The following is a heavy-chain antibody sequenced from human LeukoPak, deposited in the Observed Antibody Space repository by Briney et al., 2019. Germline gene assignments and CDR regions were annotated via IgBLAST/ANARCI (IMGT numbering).Heavy chain of an antibody. CDR2: IWYDGSNK. Sequence: GGSLRLSCAASGFTFSSYGMHWVRQAPGKGLEWVAVIWYDGSNKYYADSVKGRFTISRDNSKNTLYLQMNSLRAEDTAVYYCAKDPSLSYDSSGYYYHYWGQGTLVTVSS. J-gene: IGHJ4*02. CDR3: AKDPSLSYDSSGYYYHY. D-gene: IGHD3-22*01. V-gene: IGHV3-33*06. CDR1: GFTFSSYG.